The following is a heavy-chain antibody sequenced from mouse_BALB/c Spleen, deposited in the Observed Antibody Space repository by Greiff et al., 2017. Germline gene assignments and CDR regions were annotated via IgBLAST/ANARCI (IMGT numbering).Heavy chain of an antibody. J-gene: IGHJ4*01. V-gene: IGHV2-9*02. CDR2: IWAGGST. Sequence: VHLVESGPGLVAPSQSLSITCTVSGFSLTSYGVHWVRQPPGKGLEWLGVIWAGGSTNYNSALMSRLSISKDNSKSQVFLKMNSLQTDDTAMYYCARDHYYGSSYGHAMDYWGQGTSVTVSS. CDR1: GFSLTSYG. CDR3: ARDHYYGSSYGHAMDY. D-gene: IGHD1-1*01.